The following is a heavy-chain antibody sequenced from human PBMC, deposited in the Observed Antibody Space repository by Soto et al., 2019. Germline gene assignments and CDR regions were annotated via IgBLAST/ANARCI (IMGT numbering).Heavy chain of an antibody. CDR1: GGSINSYW. Sequence: SETLSLTCSVSGGSINSYWWSWIRQPAGKGLEWIGRVYSSGTTDYNPSLNSRATLSVETSKNQFSLKLSSVTAADTAVYYCARDIGSYAYGEGYWGQGIQVT. D-gene: IGHD3-10*01. CDR2: VYSSGTT. J-gene: IGHJ4*02. V-gene: IGHV4-4*07. CDR3: ARDIGSYAYGEGY.